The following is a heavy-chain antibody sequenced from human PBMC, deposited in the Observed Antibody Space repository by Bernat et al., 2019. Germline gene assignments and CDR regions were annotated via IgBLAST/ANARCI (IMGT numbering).Heavy chain of an antibody. D-gene: IGHD2-15*01. V-gene: IGHV3-30-3*01. CDR3: ARGDSIVVVAATIDY. CDR1: GFTFSSYA. CDR2: ISYDGSNK. Sequence: VQLVESGGGLVQPGRSLRLSCTASGFTFSSYAMHWVRQAPGKGLEWVAVISYDGSNKYYADSVKGRFTISRDNSKNTLYLQMNSLRAEDTAVYYCARGDSIVVVAATIDYWGQGTLVTVSS. J-gene: IGHJ4*02.